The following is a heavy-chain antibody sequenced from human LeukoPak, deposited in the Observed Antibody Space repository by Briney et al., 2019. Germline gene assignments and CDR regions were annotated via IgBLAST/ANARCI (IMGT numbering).Heavy chain of an antibody. D-gene: IGHD6-13*01. CDR2: IYPGDSDT. Sequence: HGESLKISCKGSGYSFASYWIGWVRQMPGKGLEWMGIIYPGDSDTRYSPSFQGQVTISADKSISTAYLQWSSLKASDTAMYYCARLRVGSSSYNWFDPWGQGTLVTVSS. J-gene: IGHJ5*02. CDR3: ARLRVGSSSYNWFDP. V-gene: IGHV5-51*01. CDR1: GYSFASYW.